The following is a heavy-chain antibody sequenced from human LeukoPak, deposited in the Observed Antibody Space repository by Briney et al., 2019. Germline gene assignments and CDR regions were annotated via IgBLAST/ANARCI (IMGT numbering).Heavy chain of an antibody. CDR2: IYYSGST. J-gene: IGHJ3*02. V-gene: IGHV4-61*10. D-gene: IGHD1-14*01. Sequence: PSETLSLTCTVSGGSISSGSYYWSWIRQPAGKGLEWIGYIYYSGSTNYNPSLKSRVTISVTSKNQFSLKLNSVTAADTAVYYCARYRNEALFAFDIWGQGTVVTVSS. CDR3: ARYRNEALFAFDI. CDR1: GGSISSGSYY.